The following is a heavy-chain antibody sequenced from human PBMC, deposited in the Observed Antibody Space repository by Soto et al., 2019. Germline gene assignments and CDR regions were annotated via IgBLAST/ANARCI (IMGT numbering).Heavy chain of an antibody. CDR1: GYPFSSYG. J-gene: IGHJ1*01. CDR2: ISAYKGTT. Sequence: QVQLVQSGAEVKKPGASVKVSCKASGYPFSSYGISWVRQGPGQGLEWMGWISAYKGTTKYAQKFQDRVTMTTDTSTSTAYMELRSLRSDDTAVYYCASVRYGHYVHFQHWAQGTLVTVSS. D-gene: IGHD4-17*01. CDR3: ASVRYGHYVHFQH. V-gene: IGHV1-18*01.